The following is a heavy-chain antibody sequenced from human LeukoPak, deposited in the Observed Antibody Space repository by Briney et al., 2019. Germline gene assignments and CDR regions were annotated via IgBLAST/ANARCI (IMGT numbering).Heavy chain of an antibody. CDR1: VGSISSSGYY. J-gene: IGHJ4*02. CDR3: ARRSGSYFSHFDY. Sequence: PSETLSLTCSLSVGSISSSGYYWGWVRQPPGQGLEWIVSMYCSGTTYYNPSLKSRVTISVDTPKNQFSLKLTSVTAADTAVYYCARRSGSYFSHFDYWGQGNLVTVSS. CDR2: MYCSGTT. V-gene: IGHV4-39*01. D-gene: IGHD1-26*01.